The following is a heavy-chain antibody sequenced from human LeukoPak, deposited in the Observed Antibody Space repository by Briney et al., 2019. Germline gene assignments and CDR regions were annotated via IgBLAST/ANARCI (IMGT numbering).Heavy chain of an antibody. J-gene: IGHJ4*02. Sequence: KTSETLSLTCTVSGGSISTYYWNWIRQPAGKGLEWIGRIYTGGYSNYNPSVKSRVTMSVDTSKNQFSLKLSSTTAADTAVYYCARGQKRGDQRGIAYWGQGTLVTVSS. CDR1: GGSISTYY. CDR2: IYTGGYS. V-gene: IGHV4-4*07. CDR3: ARGQKRGDQRGIAY. D-gene: IGHD2-21*02.